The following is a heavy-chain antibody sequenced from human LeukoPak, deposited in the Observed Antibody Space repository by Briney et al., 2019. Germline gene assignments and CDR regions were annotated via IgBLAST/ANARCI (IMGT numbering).Heavy chain of an antibody. J-gene: IGHJ6*03. CDR3: ARVPNTDCSSTSCYQSYYYYYMDV. CDR2: ISYDGSNK. CDR1: GFTFSSYA. D-gene: IGHD2-2*01. Sequence: GGSLRLSCAASGFTFSSYAMHWVRQAPGKGLEWVAVISYDGSNKYYADSVKGRFTISRDNSKNTLYLQMNSLRAEDTAVYYCARVPNTDCSSTSCYQSYYYYYMDVWGKGTTVTVSS. V-gene: IGHV3-30-3*01.